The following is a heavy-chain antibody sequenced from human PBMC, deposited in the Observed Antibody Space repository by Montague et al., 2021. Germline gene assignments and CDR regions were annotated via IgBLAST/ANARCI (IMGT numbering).Heavy chain of an antibody. V-gene: IGHV3-53*01. Sequence: SLRLSCAVSGFTVSNNYMSWARQAPGKGLEWVSLIYSGGNIYYAXSVKGRFTISRDSSRNTLYLQMNSLRTEDTAVYYCANHPGGGGYWGQGTLVTVSS. CDR3: ANHPGGGGY. D-gene: IGHD3-16*01. CDR2: IYSGGNI. J-gene: IGHJ4*02. CDR1: GFTVSNNY.